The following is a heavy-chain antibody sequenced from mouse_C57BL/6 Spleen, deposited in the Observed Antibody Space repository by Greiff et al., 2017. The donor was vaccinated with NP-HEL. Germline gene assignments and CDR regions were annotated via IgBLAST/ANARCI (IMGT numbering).Heavy chain of an antibody. CDR3: ARGDSSGPFGY. J-gene: IGHJ3*01. V-gene: IGHV1-66*01. CDR1: GYSFTSYY. D-gene: IGHD3-2*02. Sequence: VQLQQSGPELVKPGASVKISCKASGYSFTSYYIHWVKQRPGQGLEWIGWIYPGSGNTKYNEKFKGKATLTADTSSSTAYMQLSSLTSEDSAVYYCARGDSSGPFGYWGQGTLVTVSA. CDR2: IYPGSGNT.